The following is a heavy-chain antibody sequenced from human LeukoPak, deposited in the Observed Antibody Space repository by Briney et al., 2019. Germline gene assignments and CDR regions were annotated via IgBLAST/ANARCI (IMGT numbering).Heavy chain of an antibody. V-gene: IGHV3-74*01. J-gene: IGHJ4*02. Sequence: GGSLRLSCAASGSTFSSNWMHWVRQAPGKGLVWVSRIKGDGSSTSYADSVKGRFTVSRDNAKNTLFLQMNSLRAEDTAVYYCVRDGVGAPPFDYWGQGALVTVSS. CDR2: IKGDGSST. CDR1: GSTFSSNW. D-gene: IGHD1-26*01. CDR3: VRDGVGAPPFDY.